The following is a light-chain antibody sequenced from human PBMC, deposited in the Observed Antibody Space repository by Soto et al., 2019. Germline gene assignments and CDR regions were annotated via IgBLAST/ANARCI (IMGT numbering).Light chain of an antibody. CDR3: AAWDDSLSGHV. CDR1: SSNVGSNY. CDR2: SNN. V-gene: IGLV1-47*02. J-gene: IGLJ1*01. Sequence: QSVLTQPPSASGTPGPRVTISCSGSSSNVGSNYVYWYQQLPGTAPILLIYSNNPRPSGVPDRFSVSKSGTSASLAISGLRSEDEADYYCAAWDDSLSGHVVGTGTKLTVL.